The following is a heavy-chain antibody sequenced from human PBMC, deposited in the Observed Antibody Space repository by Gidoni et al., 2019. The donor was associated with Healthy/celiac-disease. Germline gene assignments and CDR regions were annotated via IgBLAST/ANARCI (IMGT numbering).Heavy chain of an antibody. J-gene: IGHJ4*02. V-gene: IGHV3-48*02. D-gene: IGHD6-19*01. CDR3: ARTHFRIAVAEGYFDY. CDR2: ISSSSSTI. Sequence: EVQLVESGGGLVQPGGSLRLSCAASGFTFSSYSMNWVRQAPGKGLEWVSYISSSSSTIYYADSVKGRFTISRDNAKNSLYLQMNSLRDEDTAVYYCARTHFRIAVAEGYFDYWGQGTLVTVSS. CDR1: GFTFSSYS.